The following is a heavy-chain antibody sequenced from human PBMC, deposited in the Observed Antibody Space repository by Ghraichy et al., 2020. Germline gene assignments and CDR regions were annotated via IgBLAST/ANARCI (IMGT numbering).Heavy chain of an antibody. J-gene: IGHJ3*02. CDR2: VTPNGRNN. CDR1: GFTFSISD. Sequence: GGSLRLSCAASGFTFSISDMHWVRQAPGKGLEWVAHVTPNGRNNYYADSVKGRFTISRDNSRNTMYLQMNSLRADDTAVYFCANGPRSGAFDIWGQGTMVTVSS. V-gene: IGHV3-30*18. CDR3: ANGPRSGAFDI. D-gene: IGHD6-25*01.